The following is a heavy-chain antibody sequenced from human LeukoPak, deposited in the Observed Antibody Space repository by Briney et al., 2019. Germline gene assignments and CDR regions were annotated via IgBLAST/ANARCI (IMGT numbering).Heavy chain of an antibody. Sequence: SQTLSLTCTVSGVSVGSGDYFWSWIRQPPGQGLKWIGYIYFSGSTDSNPSLESRVTVSIDTSKNQSSVKLRSVTAADTAVYYCTRNASPEYWGQGLLVTVSS. V-gene: IGHV4-30-4*08. CDR3: TRNASPEY. CDR2: IYFSGST. D-gene: IGHD1-14*01. CDR1: GVSVGSGDYF. J-gene: IGHJ4*02.